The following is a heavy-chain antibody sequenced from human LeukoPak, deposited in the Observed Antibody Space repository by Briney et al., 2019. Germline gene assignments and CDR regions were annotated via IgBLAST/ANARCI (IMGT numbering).Heavy chain of an antibody. J-gene: IGHJ4*02. D-gene: IGHD3-22*01. V-gene: IGHV3-23*01. Sequence: GGSLRLSCAASGFTFSNYAMSWVRQGPGKGLEWVSGISGSGGSSYYADSVKGRFTISRDNFRNTLYLQMNSLRAEDTALYYCARSGTMMVAEFDYWGQGTLVTVSS. CDR2: ISGSGGSS. CDR1: GFTFSNYA. CDR3: ARSGTMMVAEFDY.